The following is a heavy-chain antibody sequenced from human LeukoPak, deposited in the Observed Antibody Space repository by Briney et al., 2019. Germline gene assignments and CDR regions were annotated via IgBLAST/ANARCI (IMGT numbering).Heavy chain of an antibody. CDR3: ARDSKEQLVDLDAFDI. Sequence: GSLRLSCAASGFTFSSYSMNWVRQAPGKGLEWVSSISSSSSYIYYADSVKGRFTISRDNAKNSLYLQMNSLRAEDTAVYYCARDSKEQLVDLDAFDIWGQGTMVTVSS. CDR1: GFTFSSYS. CDR2: ISSSSSYI. V-gene: IGHV3-21*01. D-gene: IGHD6-13*01. J-gene: IGHJ3*02.